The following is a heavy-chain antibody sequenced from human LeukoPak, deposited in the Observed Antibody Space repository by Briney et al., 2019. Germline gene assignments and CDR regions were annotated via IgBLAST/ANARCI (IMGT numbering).Heavy chain of an antibody. CDR3: ARGPPTYYYDSSGYPFDY. V-gene: IGHV1-2*02. Sequence: GASVKVSCKASGYTFTGYYMHWVRQAPGQGLEWMGWINPNSGGTNYAQKFQGRVTMTRDTSISTAYMELSRLRSDDTAVYYCARGPPTYYYDSSGYPFDYWGQGTLVTVSS. CDR1: GYTFTGYY. D-gene: IGHD3-22*01. CDR2: INPNSGGT. J-gene: IGHJ4*02.